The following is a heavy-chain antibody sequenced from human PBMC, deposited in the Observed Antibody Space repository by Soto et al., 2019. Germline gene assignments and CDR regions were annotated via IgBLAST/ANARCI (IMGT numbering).Heavy chain of an antibody. J-gene: IGHJ6*03. Sequence: ASVKVSCKASGYTFTSYGISWVRQAPGQGLEWMGWISAYNGNTNYAQKLQGRVTMTTDTSTSTAYMELSSLRSEDTAVYYCARDLWAPKQQLTYYYYMDVWGKGTTVTVSS. D-gene: IGHD6-13*01. CDR2: ISAYNGNT. CDR1: GYTFTSYG. V-gene: IGHV1-18*01. CDR3: ARDLWAPKQQLTYYYYMDV.